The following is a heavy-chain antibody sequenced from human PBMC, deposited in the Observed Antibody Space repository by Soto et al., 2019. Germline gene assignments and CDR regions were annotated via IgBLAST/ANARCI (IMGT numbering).Heavy chain of an antibody. CDR1: GGTFSSYA. CDR3: GRTRYYGSGSYYNPCDY. Sequence: QVQLVQSGAEVKKPGSSVKVSCKASGGTFSSYAISWVRQAPGQGLAWMGGISPIFGTANYAQKFQGRVTITADEYTSTAYMELSSLRSEDTASSYFGRTRYYGSGSYYNPCDYWGRGPRVTV. CDR2: ISPIFGTA. D-gene: IGHD3-10*01. V-gene: IGHV1-69*01. J-gene: IGHJ4*02.